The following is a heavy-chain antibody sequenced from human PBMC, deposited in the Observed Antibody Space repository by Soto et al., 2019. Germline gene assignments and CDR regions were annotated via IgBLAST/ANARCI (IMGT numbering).Heavy chain of an antibody. Sequence: PGGSLRLSCAASGFTSFSYYSMNWVRQAPGKGLEWVSFISGSGSPIYYADSVRGRFTISRDNAKNSLSLEMNSLRVEDTAVYYCARVRGHSHGYVDYWGHGPLVTVSS. J-gene: IGHJ4*01. CDR1: GFTSFSYYS. CDR3: ARVRGHSHGYVDY. D-gene: IGHD5-18*01. CDR2: ISGSGSPI. V-gene: IGHV3-48*01.